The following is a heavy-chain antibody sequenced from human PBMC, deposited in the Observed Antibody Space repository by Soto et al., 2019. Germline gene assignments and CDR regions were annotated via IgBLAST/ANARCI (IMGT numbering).Heavy chain of an antibody. CDR3: ARAGRIYSYSSGWFDH. Sequence: SGTLSLTCTVSGGSISSYYWSWVRHPPGKGLEWIGYIYYSGSTNYNPSLKSRVTISVDTSKNQFSLKLSSVTAADTAVYYCARAGRIYSYSSGWFDHWGQGTLVTVS. V-gene: IGHV4-59*01. CDR1: GGSISSYY. J-gene: IGHJ5*02. CDR2: IYYSGST. D-gene: IGHD5-18*01.